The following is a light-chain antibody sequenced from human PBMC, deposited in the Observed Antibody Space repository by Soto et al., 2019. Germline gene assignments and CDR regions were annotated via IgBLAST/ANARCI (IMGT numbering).Light chain of an antibody. CDR3: QQRSNWTWT. Sequence: EIVLTQSPATQSLSPVERATLSCKASQRISGYLAWYQQRPGQDPRLLIYDASNRATGIPVRFSGSGSGTDYNLTITKLESEDFAVYYCQQRSNWTWTFGQGTKLDIK. CDR2: DAS. J-gene: IGKJ1*01. V-gene: IGKV3-11*01. CDR1: QRISGY.